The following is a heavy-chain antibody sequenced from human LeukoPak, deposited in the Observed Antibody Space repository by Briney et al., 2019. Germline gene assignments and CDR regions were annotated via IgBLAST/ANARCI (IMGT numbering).Heavy chain of an antibody. D-gene: IGHD6-6*01. CDR3: ARGVAARPRWFDP. J-gene: IGHJ5*02. CDR2: ISSSSSYI. Sequence: PGGSLRLSCAASGVTFSSYSMNWVRQAPGKGLEWVSSISSSSSYIYYADSVKGRFTISRDNAKNSLYLQMNSLRAEDTAVYYCARGVAARPRWFDPWGQGTLVTVSS. CDR1: GVTFSSYS. V-gene: IGHV3-21*01.